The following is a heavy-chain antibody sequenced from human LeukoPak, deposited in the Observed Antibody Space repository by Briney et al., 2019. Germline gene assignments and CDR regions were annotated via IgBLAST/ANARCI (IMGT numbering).Heavy chain of an antibody. CDR3: AKDKDCGGDCYPLDY. CDR2: TNEDGSIT. J-gene: IGHJ4*02. CDR1: GFTFRTYW. Sequence: GGSLRLSCAASGFTFRTYWMHWVRQAPGKGLVWVSRTNEDGSITNYADSVKGRFTISRDNAKDTLYLQMNGLRAEDTAVYHCAKDKDCGGDCYPLDYWGQGTLVTVSS. V-gene: IGHV3-74*01. D-gene: IGHD2-21*02.